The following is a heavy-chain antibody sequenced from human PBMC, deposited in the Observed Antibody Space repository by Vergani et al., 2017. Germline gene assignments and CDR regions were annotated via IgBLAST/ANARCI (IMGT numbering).Heavy chain of an antibody. CDR2: IFANDEK. CDR3: ARISDLGYCSGGSCPYYYYGVDV. J-gene: IGHJ6*02. CDR1: GFSLSNARMG. D-gene: IGHD2-15*01. Sequence: QVTLKESGPVLVKPTETLTLTCTVSGFSLSNARMGVSWLRQPPGKALEWLAHIFANDEKSHSTSLKNRLTISKDTSKSQVVLTMTNMDPVDTATYYCARISDLGYCSGGSCPYYYYGVDVWGQGTTVTVSS. V-gene: IGHV2-26*01.